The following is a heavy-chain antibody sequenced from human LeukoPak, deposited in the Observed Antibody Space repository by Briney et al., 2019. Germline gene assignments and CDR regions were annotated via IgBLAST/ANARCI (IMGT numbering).Heavy chain of an antibody. V-gene: IGHV3-23*01. CDR3: ATTVTLDY. CDR1: GFTFSSYN. D-gene: IGHD4-17*01. CDR2: IRTNGAGT. J-gene: IGHJ4*02. Sequence: AGGSLRLSCAASGFTFSSYNMNWVRRAPGQGLEWVSTIRTNGAGTHYADSVRGRFTISRDNSKNTLYLQMNSLRAEDTAVYYCATTVTLDYWGQGTLVTVSS.